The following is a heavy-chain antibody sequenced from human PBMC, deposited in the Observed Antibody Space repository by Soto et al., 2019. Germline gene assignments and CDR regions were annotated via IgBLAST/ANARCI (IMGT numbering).Heavy chain of an antibody. CDR3: ASSRSAPGRVDP. V-gene: IGHV1-69*13. J-gene: IGHJ5*02. CDR1: GGTFSSYA. D-gene: IGHD3-10*01. CDR2: IIPIFGTA. Sequence: SVKVSCKASGGTFSSYAISWVRQAPGQGLEWMGGIIPIFGTANYAQKFQGRVTITADESTSTAYMELSSLRSEDTAVYYCASSRSAPGRVDPWGQGTRGNVS.